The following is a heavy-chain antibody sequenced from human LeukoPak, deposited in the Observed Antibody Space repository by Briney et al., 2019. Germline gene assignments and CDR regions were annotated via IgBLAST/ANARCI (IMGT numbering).Heavy chain of an antibody. CDR3: ARSRGIWFGELLIDY. D-gene: IGHD3-10*01. CDR1: GFTFSNYG. J-gene: IGHJ4*02. V-gene: IGHV3-30*02. CDR2: IRYDGSNK. Sequence: GGYLRLSCAASGFTFSNYGLHWVRQAPGKGLEWVSFIRYDGSNKYYIDSVKGRFTISRDNSKNTLYLQMNSLRAEDTAVYYCARSRGIWFGELLIDYWGQGTLVTVSS.